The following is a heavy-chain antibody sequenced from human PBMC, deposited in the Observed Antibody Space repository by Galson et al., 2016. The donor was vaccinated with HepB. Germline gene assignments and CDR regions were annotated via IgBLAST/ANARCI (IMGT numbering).Heavy chain of an antibody. CDR1: GDYTTSGTYY. CDR2: IYPSGTT. J-gene: IGHJ4*02. Sequence: TLSLTCTFSGDYTTSGTYYWNWIRQSAGKRLEWIGRIYPSGTTNYNPSLKSRVTISSDTSNNQFSLKLDSVTAADTAVYYCARDFTYWGQGTLVIVSS. V-gene: IGHV4-61*02. CDR3: ARDFTY.